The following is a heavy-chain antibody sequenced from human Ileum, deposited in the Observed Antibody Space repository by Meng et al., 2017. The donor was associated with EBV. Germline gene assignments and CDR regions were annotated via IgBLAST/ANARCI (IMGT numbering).Heavy chain of an antibody. CDR1: GSSLSSRGAA. CDR2: IYWDYDT. V-gene: IGHV2-5*02. D-gene: IGHD2-8*02. J-gene: IGHJ4*02. CDR3: AHRRCCTGSGAPPDFDY. Sequence: QITLTGSGPYQVKPTQTLTPACRFPGSSLSSRGAAVGWIRQPPGKALEWLAIIYWDYDTRYSPSLMNRLTITKDTSKNQVVLTMTNVDQVDTATYYCAHRRCCTGSGAPPDFDYWGQGTLVTVSS.